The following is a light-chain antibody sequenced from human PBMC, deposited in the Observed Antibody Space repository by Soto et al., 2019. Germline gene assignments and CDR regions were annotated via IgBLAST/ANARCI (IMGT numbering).Light chain of an antibody. J-gene: IGKJ1*01. CDR2: AAS. V-gene: IGKV1-39*01. CDR1: QSITSY. Sequence: DIRMNQSPSSLSASVGDRVTITCRASQSITSYLNWYQQKLGKAPKFLIYAASSLQSGVPSRFSGSGSGTDFTLTISSLQPEDFATYYCQQTYSTPPTFGQGTKV. CDR3: QQTYSTPPT.